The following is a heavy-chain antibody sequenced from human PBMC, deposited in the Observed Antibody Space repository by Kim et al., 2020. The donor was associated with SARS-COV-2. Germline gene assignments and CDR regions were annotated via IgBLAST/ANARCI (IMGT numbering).Heavy chain of an antibody. CDR3: ARIGETGETNPHLYYYGMDV. D-gene: IGHD7-27*01. CDR2: IYPGDSDT. CDR1: GYSFTSYW. Sequence: GESLKISCKGSGYSFTSYWIGWVRQMPGKGLEWMGIIYPGDSDTRYSPSFQGQVTISADKSISTAYLQWSSLKASDTAMYYCARIGETGETNPHLYYYGMDVWGQGTTVTVSS. V-gene: IGHV5-51*01. J-gene: IGHJ6*02.